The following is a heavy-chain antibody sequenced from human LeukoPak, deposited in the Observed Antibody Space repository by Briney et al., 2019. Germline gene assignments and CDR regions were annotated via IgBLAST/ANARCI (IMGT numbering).Heavy chain of an antibody. Sequence: ASVKVSCKASGYIFTSFYMHWVRQAPGQGLEWMGIINPSGGNTGYAQKFQGRVTMTRNTSISTAYMELSSLRSEDTAVYYCARTHDAFDIWGQGTMVTVSS. V-gene: IGHV1-46*01. CDR1: GYIFTSFY. J-gene: IGHJ3*02. CDR2: INPSGGNT. CDR3: ARTHDAFDI.